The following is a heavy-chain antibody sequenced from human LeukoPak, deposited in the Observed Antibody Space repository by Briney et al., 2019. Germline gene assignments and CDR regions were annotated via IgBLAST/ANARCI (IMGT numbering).Heavy chain of an antibody. D-gene: IGHD2-21*02. CDR1: GGSISSSGYY. V-gene: IGHV4-39*01. J-gene: IGHJ4*02. CDR3: ARQNAVWMVTASYYFDY. CDR2: IYYSGST. Sequence: KSSETLSLTCTVSGGSISSSGYYWGWIRQPPGKGLEWIGSIYYSGSTYYNPSLKSRVTISVDTSKNQFSLKLSSVTAADTAVYYCARQNAVWMVTASYYFDYWGQGTLVTVSS.